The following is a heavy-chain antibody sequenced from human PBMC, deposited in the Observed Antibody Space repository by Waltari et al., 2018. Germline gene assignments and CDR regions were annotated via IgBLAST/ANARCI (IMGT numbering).Heavy chain of an antibody. CDR3: ARADDYGDLMNA. Sequence: QVQLQESGPGLVKPSQTLSLTCTFSRGSISSGDYYWSWIRQPPGKGLEWIGYIYYSGSTYYNPSLKSRVTISVDTSKNQFSLKLSSVTAADTAVYYCARADDYGDLMNAWGQGTLVTVSS. J-gene: IGHJ4*02. D-gene: IGHD4-17*01. CDR1: RGSISSGDYY. V-gene: IGHV4-30-4*08. CDR2: IYYSGST.